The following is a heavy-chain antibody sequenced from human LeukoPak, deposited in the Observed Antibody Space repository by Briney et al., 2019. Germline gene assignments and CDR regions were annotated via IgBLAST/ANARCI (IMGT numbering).Heavy chain of an antibody. V-gene: IGHV4-4*07. D-gene: IGHD3-22*01. CDR2: IYTSGST. CDR3: ARENYYDSSGYYYSMRYGRGFDY. J-gene: IGHJ4*02. CDR1: GGSISSYY. Sequence: PSETPSLTCTVSGGSISSYYWSWIRQPAGKGLEWIGRIYTSGSTNYNPSLKSRVTMSVDTSKNQFSLKLSSVTAADTAVYYCARENYYDSSGYYYSMRYGRGFDYWGQGTLVTVSS.